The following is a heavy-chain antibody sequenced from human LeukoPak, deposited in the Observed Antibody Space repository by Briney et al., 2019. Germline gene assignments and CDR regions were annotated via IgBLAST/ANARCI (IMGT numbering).Heavy chain of an antibody. CDR2: ISSSGDGT. CDR1: GFTFSNYA. CDR3: AKSEMIVVVITPYFDY. V-gene: IGHV3-23*01. J-gene: IGHJ4*02. Sequence: GGSLRLSCVGSGFTFSNYAMTWVRQGPGKGLEWVSTISSSGDGTFYADSVKGRFTVSRDNSKNTLYLQMNSLRAEDTALYYCAKSEMIVVVITPYFDYWGQGTLVTVSS. D-gene: IGHD3-22*01.